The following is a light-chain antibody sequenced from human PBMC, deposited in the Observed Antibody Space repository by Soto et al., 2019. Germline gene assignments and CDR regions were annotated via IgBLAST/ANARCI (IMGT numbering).Light chain of an antibody. Sequence: EIVMTQSPATLSLSPGERATLSCRASQSVSSSYLSWYQQKPGQAPRLLIYGASTRATGIPARFSGSGSGTDFTISISSLQPEDFAVYYCQQDYNLPPYTFGQGTKLEIK. CDR1: QSVSSSY. V-gene: IGKV3D-7*01. CDR2: GAS. J-gene: IGKJ2*01. CDR3: QQDYNLPPYT.